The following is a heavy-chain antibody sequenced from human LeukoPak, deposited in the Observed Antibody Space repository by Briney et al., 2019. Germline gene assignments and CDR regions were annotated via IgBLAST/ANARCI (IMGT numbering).Heavy chain of an antibody. CDR2: ISWNSGSI. CDR1: GFTFDDYA. CDR3: ARDRGYSIDY. Sequence: GGSLRLSCAASGFTFDDYAMHWVRQAPGKGLEWVSGISWNSGSIGYADSVKGRFTISRDNAKNSLYLQMNSLRAEDTALYYCARDRGYSIDYWGQGTLVTASS. V-gene: IGHV3-9*01. D-gene: IGHD5-18*01. J-gene: IGHJ4*02.